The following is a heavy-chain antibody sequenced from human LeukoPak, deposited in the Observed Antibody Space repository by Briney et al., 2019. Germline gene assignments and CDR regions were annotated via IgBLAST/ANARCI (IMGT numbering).Heavy chain of an antibody. J-gene: IGHJ4*02. CDR1: GYSPTEFS. CDR3: AKSHGDYGLLDY. CDR2: FDPEDGEP. V-gene: IGHV1-24*01. D-gene: IGHD4-17*01. Sequence: GASEEVPRQAFGYSPTEFSPHRGRHAPRKGVEGMGGFDPEDGEPIYAQKFQGRLSMTEDTSKDTGYMELRTLRSEDTALYYCAKSHGDYGLLDYWGQGTLVTVSS.